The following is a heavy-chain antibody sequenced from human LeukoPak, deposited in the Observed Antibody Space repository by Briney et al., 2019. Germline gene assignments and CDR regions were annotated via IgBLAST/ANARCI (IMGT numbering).Heavy chain of an antibody. J-gene: IGHJ3*02. CDR3: AKDRTRGNAANDAFDI. CDR2: ISYDGNNH. D-gene: IGHD3-10*01. Sequence: GGSLRLSCAASGFTFSSYGMHWVRQGPGKGLEWLAVISYDGNNHYSADSVKGRYTISRDNSKNTLYLQMNTLTAEDTAVYYCAKDRTRGNAANDAFDIWGQGTMVAVSP. V-gene: IGHV3-30*18. CDR1: GFTFSSYG.